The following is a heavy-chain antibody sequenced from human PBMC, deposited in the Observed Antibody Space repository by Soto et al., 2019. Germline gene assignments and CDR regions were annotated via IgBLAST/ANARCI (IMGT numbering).Heavy chain of an antibody. CDR3: AREGARISYYYYGMDV. V-gene: IGHV3-33*01. CDR2: IWYDGSNK. CDR1: GFTFSSYG. D-gene: IGHD6-6*01. Sequence: QVQLVESGGGVVQPGRSLRLSCAASGFTFSSYGMHWVSQAPGKGLEWVAVIWYDGSNKYYADSVKGRFTISRDNSKNTLYLQMNSLRAEDTAGYYCAREGARISYYYYGMDVWGQGTTVTVSS. J-gene: IGHJ6*02.